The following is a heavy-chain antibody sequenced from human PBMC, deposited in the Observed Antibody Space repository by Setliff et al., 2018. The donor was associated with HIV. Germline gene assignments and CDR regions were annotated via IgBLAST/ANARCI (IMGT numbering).Heavy chain of an antibody. CDR3: ASGGYYGSGSYYGGWFDP. D-gene: IGHD3-10*01. V-gene: IGHV4-59*01. Sequence: SETLSLTCTVSGGSISSYYWSWIRQPPGKGLEWIGHIYYSGTTNYNPSLKSRVTISVDTSKNQFSLKLSSVTAADTAVYYCASGGYYGSGSYYGGWFDPWGKGTRVTVSS. CDR1: GGSISSYY. CDR2: IYYSGTT. J-gene: IGHJ5*02.